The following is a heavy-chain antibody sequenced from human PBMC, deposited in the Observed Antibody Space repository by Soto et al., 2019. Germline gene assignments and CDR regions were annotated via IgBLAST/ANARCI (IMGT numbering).Heavy chain of an antibody. CDR3: ATGDPGHY. V-gene: IGHV1-46*01. CDR2: ISPDGGRT. D-gene: IGHD1-1*01. CDR1: GYTFTTYS. Sequence: QVQLVQSGAEVKKPGASVKVSCKASGYTFTTYSMHWERQAPGQGLEWMGIISPDGGRTSYAQKFQGRVAMTRDTSTSTVYMELSSLRSEDTALSYFATGDPGHYLGQGTLVTVSS. J-gene: IGHJ4*02.